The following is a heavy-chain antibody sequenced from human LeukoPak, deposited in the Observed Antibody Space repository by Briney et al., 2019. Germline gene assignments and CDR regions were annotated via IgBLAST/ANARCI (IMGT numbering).Heavy chain of an antibody. J-gene: IGHJ5*02. V-gene: IGHV3-21*01. D-gene: IGHD6-13*01. CDR2: ISSSSSYI. CDR1: GFTFSSYS. CDR3: ARQAAAGNWFAP. Sequence: PGGSLRLSCAASGFTFSSYSMNWVRQAPGKGLEWVSSISSSSSYIYYADSVKGRFTISRDNAKNSLYLQMNSLRAEDTAVYYCARQAAAGNWFAPWGQGTLVTVSS.